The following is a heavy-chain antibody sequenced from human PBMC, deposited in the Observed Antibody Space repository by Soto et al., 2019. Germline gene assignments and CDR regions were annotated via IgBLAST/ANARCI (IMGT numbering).Heavy chain of an antibody. CDR1: GGSISSSNW. D-gene: IGHD2-21*01. J-gene: IGHJ4*02. CDR2: IYHSGST. CDR3: ARAHIASLAVAFDY. V-gene: IGHV4-4*02. Sequence: SETLSLTCAVSGGSISSSNWWSWVRQPPGKGLEWVGEIYHSGSTNYNPSLKSRVTISVDKSKNQFSLKLSSVTAADTAVYYCARAHIASLAVAFDYWGQGTLVTVSS.